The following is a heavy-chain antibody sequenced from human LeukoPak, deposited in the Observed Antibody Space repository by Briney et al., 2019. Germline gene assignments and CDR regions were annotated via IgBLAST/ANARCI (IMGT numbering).Heavy chain of an antibody. D-gene: IGHD3-22*01. CDR3: ARDYYDSSGYYYYYYMDV. V-gene: IGHV4-4*07. J-gene: IGHJ6*03. CDR2: IYTSGST. CDR1: GGSISSYY. Sequence: SETLSLTCTVSGGSISSYYWSWIRQPAGKGLEWIGRIYTSGSTNYNPSLKSRVTMSVDTSKNQFSLKLSSVTAADTAVYYCARDYYDSSGYYYYYYMDVWGKGTTVTISS.